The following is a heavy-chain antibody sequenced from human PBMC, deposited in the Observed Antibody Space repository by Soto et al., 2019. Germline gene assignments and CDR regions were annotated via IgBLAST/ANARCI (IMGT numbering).Heavy chain of an antibody. V-gene: IGHV3-23*01. Sequence: GGSLRLSCAASGFTFSSYAMHWVRQATGKGLEWVSAIRYSGGSTYYADSVKGRFTISRDNSKNTLYLQMNSLRAEDTAVYYCAKDGGSGYEYYYYYYMDVWGKGTTVTVSS. CDR3: AKDGGSGYEYYYYYYMDV. J-gene: IGHJ6*03. D-gene: IGHD5-12*01. CDR1: GFTFSSYA. CDR2: IRYSGGST.